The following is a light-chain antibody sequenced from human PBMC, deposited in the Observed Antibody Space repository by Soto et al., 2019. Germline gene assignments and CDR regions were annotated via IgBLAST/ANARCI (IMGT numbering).Light chain of an antibody. J-gene: IGKJ3*01. V-gene: IGKV1-12*01. Sequence: DIQMTQSPSSLSAVVGDRVTITCRASRGIGDRLAWFQQKPGKAPQFLIQTASNLQSGVPSRFSGSGSGTEFILSINSLQPEDIAVYYCQQRNNWPPQFTFGPGTKVDIK. CDR2: TAS. CDR1: RGIGDR. CDR3: QQRNNWPPQFT.